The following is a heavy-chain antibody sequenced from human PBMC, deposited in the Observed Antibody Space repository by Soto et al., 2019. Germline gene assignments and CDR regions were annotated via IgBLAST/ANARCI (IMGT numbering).Heavy chain of an antibody. CDR2: ISATSAKI. CDR3: VADSSYGSDWVSHFDQ. V-gene: IGHV3-48*02. Sequence: EVQLVESGGGLVQPGGSLRLSCAASGFKFNYYAMTWVHQVPGKGLEWVSYISATSAKIDYADSVKGRFTISRDNARTSLYLQATRLREEDTAVYQCVADSSYGSDWVSHFDQWCWGTLVTFSS. CDR1: GFKFNYYA. D-gene: IGHD3-16*01. J-gene: IGHJ4*02.